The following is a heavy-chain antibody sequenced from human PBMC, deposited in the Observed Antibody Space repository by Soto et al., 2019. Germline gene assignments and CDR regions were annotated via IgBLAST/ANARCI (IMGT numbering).Heavy chain of an antibody. CDR1: GFTFSAYG. CDR3: AKDRLGAGVRGYFDY. V-gene: IGHV3-30*18. D-gene: IGHD3-10*01. CDR2: ISYDGSNK. Sequence: QVQLVESGGGVVQPGRSLRLSCAGSGFTFSAYGMDWVRRAPGKGREWVAVISYDGSNKYYADSVKGRFTISRDNSKNTLYLQMNSLRAEDTAVYYCAKDRLGAGVRGYFDYWGQGTLVTVSS. J-gene: IGHJ4*02.